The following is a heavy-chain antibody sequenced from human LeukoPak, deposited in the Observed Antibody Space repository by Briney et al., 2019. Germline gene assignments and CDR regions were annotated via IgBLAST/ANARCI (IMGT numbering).Heavy chain of an antibody. CDR2: ISSSYI. D-gene: IGHD2-15*01. CDR1: GFTFSSYS. J-gene: IGHJ4*02. V-gene: IGHV3-21*01. Sequence: PGGSPRLSCAASGFTFSSYSMNWVRQAPGKGLEWVSSISSSYIYYADSVKGRFTISRDNAKNSLYLQMNSLRAEDTAVYYCARQVVVAATQGDYVSYPFDYWGQGTLVTVSS. CDR3: ARQVVVAATQGDYVSYPFDY.